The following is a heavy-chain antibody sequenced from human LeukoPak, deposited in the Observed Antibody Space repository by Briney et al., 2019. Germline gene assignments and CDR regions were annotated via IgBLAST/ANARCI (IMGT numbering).Heavy chain of an antibody. CDR3: ARQWLLAFDY. CDR2: IYYSGST. Sequence: SETLSLTCTVSGGSISSSSYYWGWIRQPPGKGLEWIGSIYYSGSTYYNPSLKSRVTIPVDTSKNQFSLKLSSVTVADTAVYYCARQWLLAFDYWGQGTLVTVSS. J-gene: IGHJ4*02. D-gene: IGHD5-18*01. CDR1: GGSISSSSYY. V-gene: IGHV4-39*01.